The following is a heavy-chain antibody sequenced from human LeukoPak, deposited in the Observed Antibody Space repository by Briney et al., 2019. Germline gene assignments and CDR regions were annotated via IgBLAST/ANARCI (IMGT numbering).Heavy chain of an antibody. J-gene: IGHJ6*03. CDR2: INHSGST. CDR1: GGSFSGYY. V-gene: IGHV4-34*01. Sequence: SETLSLTCAVYGGSFSGYYWSWIRQPPGKGLEWIGEINHSGSTNYNPSLKSRVTISVDTSKNQFSLKLSSVTAADTAVYYCARDRYSSSWYGRYYYMDVWGKGTTVTVSS. D-gene: IGHD6-13*01. CDR3: ARDRYSSSWYGRYYYMDV.